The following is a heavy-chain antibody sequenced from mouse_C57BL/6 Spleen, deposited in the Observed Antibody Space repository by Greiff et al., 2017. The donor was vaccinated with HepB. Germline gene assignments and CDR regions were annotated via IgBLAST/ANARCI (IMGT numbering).Heavy chain of an antibody. CDR2: ILPGSGST. J-gene: IGHJ4*01. CDR3: ARSIITTVVAKDYYAMDY. V-gene: IGHV1-9*01. D-gene: IGHD1-1*01. CDR1: GYTFTGYW. Sequence: QVQLQQSGAELMKPGASVKLSCKATGYTFTGYWIEWVKQRPGHGLEWIGEILPGSGSTNYNEKFKGKATFTADTSSNTAYMQLSSLTTEDSAIYYCARSIITTVVAKDYYAMDYWGQGTSVTVSS.